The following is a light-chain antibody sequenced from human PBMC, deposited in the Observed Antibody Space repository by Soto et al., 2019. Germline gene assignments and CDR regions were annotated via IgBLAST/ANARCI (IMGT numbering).Light chain of an antibody. V-gene: IGKV3-15*01. CDR2: SVS. CDR1: QSVSSN. J-gene: IGKJ1*01. Sequence: EIVMTQSPATLSVSPGERATLSCRASQSVSSNLAWYQQKPGQAPRLLIYSVSTRATVIPARFSGSASGTEFTLPISSLQSEDSAGYCCHQFHSWKTFGQGTKVEI. CDR3: HQFHSWKT.